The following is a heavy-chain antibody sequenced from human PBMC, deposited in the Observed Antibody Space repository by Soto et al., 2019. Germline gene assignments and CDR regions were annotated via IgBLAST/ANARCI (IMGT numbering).Heavy chain of an antibody. V-gene: IGHV3-48*01. CDR2: ISSSSTI. J-gene: IGHJ6*03. D-gene: IGHD2-2*01. CDR3: TRSAYMDV. CDR1: GFTFSSYS. Sequence: GGSLRLSCAASGFTFSSYSMNWVRQAPGKGLEWVSYISSSSTIYYADSVKGRFTISRDNAKNSLYLQMNSLRAEDTAVYYATRSAYMDVWGKGTTVTVSS.